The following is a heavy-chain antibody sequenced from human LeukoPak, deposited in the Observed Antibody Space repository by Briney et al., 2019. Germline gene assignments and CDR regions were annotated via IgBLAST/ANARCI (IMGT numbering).Heavy chain of an antibody. CDR2: IHPDGGST. D-gene: IGHD4-11*01. CDR3: ARAFNSIQPLDY. Sequence: ASVKVSCKASGYNFNDYYIYWVRQAPGHGLESMGYIHPDGGSTDYAQKFQGRVTMTSDMSTNTVYMELRSLRSEDTAMYYCARAFNSIQPLDYWGQGTLVTVSS. V-gene: IGHV1-46*02. CDR1: GYNFNDYY. J-gene: IGHJ4*02.